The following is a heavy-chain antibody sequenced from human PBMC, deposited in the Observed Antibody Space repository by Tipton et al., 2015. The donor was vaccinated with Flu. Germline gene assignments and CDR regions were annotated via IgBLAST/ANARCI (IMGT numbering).Heavy chain of an antibody. D-gene: IGHD6-19*01. Sequence: TLSLTCTVSGGSISSGRYYLSWIRQPAGKGLEWIGRINTTGSTNYNPSLKSRLTISADTAKNQFFLRLTSVTAADSAGYYCARDYSSYWSYNWFDPWGQGTLVTVSS. J-gene: IGHJ5*02. CDR3: ARDYSSYWSYNWFDP. V-gene: IGHV4-61*02. CDR2: INTTGST. CDR1: GGSISSGRYY.